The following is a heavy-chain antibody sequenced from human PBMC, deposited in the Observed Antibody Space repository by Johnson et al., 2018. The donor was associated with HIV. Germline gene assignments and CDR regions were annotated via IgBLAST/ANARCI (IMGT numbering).Heavy chain of an antibody. Sequence: EVQLVESGGGLVQPGGSLRLSCAASGFTVSSNYMSWVRQAPGKGLEWVSVIYSGGSTYYADSVKGRFTISRDNSKNTLYLQMNSLGAEDTAVYYCARFRSSNWFDAFDIWGQGTMVTVSA. D-gene: IGHD6-13*01. CDR1: GFTVSSNY. J-gene: IGHJ3*02. CDR2: IYSGGST. CDR3: ARFRSSNWFDAFDI. V-gene: IGHV3-66*01.